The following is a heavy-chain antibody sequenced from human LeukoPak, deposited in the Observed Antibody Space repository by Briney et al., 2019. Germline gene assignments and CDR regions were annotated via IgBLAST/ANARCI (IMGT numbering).Heavy chain of an antibody. Sequence: ASVTVSFKASGYTFISYYMHWVRQAPGQGPEWMGIINPSGGSTGYAQKFQGRVTMTRDMSTSTVYMELNSLRSEDTAVYYCAREGGRWNGDYWGQGTLVTVSS. CDR3: AREGGRWNGDY. V-gene: IGHV1-46*01. CDR1: GYTFISYY. D-gene: IGHD1-1*01. J-gene: IGHJ4*02. CDR2: INPSGGST.